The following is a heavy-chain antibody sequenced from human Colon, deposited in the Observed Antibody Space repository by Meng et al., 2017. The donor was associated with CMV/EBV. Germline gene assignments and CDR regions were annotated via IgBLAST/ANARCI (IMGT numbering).Heavy chain of an antibody. J-gene: IGHJ4*02. V-gene: IGHV3-23*01. CDR2: ITGSGGDK. D-gene: IGHD3-16*01. CDR3: AKGVSGPLYYFDH. Sequence: GGSLRLSCAASGFTFRDSAMRWVRQPLGKGLEWVSSITGSGGDKFYADPVRGRFTISRDNYKNTVYLQMNGLGAEDTAIYYCAKGVSGPLYYFDHWGQGMLVTVSS. CDR1: GFTFRDSA.